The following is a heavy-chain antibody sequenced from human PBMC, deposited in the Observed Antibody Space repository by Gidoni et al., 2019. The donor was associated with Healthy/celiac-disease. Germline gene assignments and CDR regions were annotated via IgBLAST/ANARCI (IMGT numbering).Heavy chain of an antibody. D-gene: IGHD4-4*01. Sequence: QVQLVESGGGVVQPGRSLRLSCAASGLTFSSYAMHWVRQAPGKGLDLVAVISYDGSNKYYADSVNGRFTISRYNSKNTLYLQMNSLRAEDTAVYYCARDLLRAGNFNMYWYFDLWGRGTLVTVSS. J-gene: IGHJ2*01. V-gene: IGHV3-30-3*01. CDR2: ISYDGSNK. CDR3: ARDLLRAGNFNMYWYFDL. CDR1: GLTFSSYA.